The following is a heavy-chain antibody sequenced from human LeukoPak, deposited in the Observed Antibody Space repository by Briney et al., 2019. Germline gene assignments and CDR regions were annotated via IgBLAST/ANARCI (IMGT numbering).Heavy chain of an antibody. D-gene: IGHD6-13*01. CDR1: GFTFSNAW. Sequence: GGSLRLSCAASGFTFSNAWMSWVRQAPGKGLEWVAVISYDGSNKYYADSVKGRFTISRDNSKNTLYLQMNSLRAEDTAVYYCAKDGDIGAAGYYFDYWGQGTLVTVSS. V-gene: IGHV3-30*18. CDR3: AKDGDIGAAGYYFDY. J-gene: IGHJ4*02. CDR2: ISYDGSNK.